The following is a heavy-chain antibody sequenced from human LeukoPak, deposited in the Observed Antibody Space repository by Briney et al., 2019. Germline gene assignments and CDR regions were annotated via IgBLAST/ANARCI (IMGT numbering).Heavy chain of an antibody. CDR1: GASINSHY. V-gene: IGHV4-59*11. D-gene: IGHD5-18*01. J-gene: IGHJ4*02. CDR3: ARSGYFYGGPDY. CDR2: IFYTGST. Sequence: PSETLSLTCTVSGASINSHYWTWIRQPPGKGLEWIGYIFYTGSTQYSPSFKSRVSISLDTANNQFSLRLTFATAADTAVYYCARSGYFYGGPDYWGQGTLVTVSS.